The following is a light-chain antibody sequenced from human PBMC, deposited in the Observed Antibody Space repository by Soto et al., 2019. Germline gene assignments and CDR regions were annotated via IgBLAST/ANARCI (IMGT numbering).Light chain of an antibody. V-gene: IGKV3-11*01. J-gene: IGKJ5*01. CDR3: QLSQQRSSWPPIA. Sequence: DIVLTQSPATLSLSPGNRVTLSCRANARISHSLAWYQQKPGQAPRILIYDASFRATGIPERFSGSGSGTDFTLSISSPEPEDFAVYYCQLSQQRSSWPPIAFGQGTRLEIK. CDR2: DAS. CDR1: ARISHS.